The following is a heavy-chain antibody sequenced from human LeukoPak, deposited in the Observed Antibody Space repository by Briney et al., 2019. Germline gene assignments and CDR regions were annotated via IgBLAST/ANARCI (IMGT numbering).Heavy chain of an antibody. J-gene: IGHJ4*02. D-gene: IGHD5-18*01. Sequence: SETLSLACTVSGGSISSSSYYWGWIRQPPGKGLEWIGSIYYSGSTYYNPSLKSRVTISVDTSKNQFSLKLSSVTAADTAMYYCARIQLWVDYWGQGTLVTVSS. CDR2: IYYSGST. CDR3: ARIQLWVDY. CDR1: GGSISSSSYY. V-gene: IGHV4-39*01.